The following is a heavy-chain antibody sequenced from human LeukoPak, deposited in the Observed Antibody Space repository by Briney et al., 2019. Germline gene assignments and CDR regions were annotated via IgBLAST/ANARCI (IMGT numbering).Heavy chain of an antibody. D-gene: IGHD3-22*01. Sequence: GGSLRLSCAASGFTFSSYAMSWVRQAPGKGLEWVANIKQDGSEKYYVDSVKGRFTISRDNAKNSLYLQMNSLRAEDTAVYYCASDSSGYFRSAPGGYWGQGTLVTVSS. CDR2: IKQDGSEK. V-gene: IGHV3-7*01. CDR1: GFTFSSYA. CDR3: ASDSSGYFRSAPGGY. J-gene: IGHJ4*02.